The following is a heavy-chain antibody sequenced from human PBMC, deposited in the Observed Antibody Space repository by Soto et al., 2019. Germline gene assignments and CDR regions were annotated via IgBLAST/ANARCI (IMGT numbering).Heavy chain of an antibody. CDR1: GYTFTSYG. CDR2: ISAYNGNT. J-gene: IGHJ5*02. V-gene: IGHV1-18*01. D-gene: IGHD5-12*01. CDR3: ASPPSRLRNNWFDP. Sequence: ASVKVSCKASGYTFTSYGISWVRQAPGQGLEWMGWISAYNGNTNYAQKLQGRVTMTTDTSTSTAYMELRSLRSDDTAVYYCASPPSRLRNNWFDPWGQGTLVTVSS.